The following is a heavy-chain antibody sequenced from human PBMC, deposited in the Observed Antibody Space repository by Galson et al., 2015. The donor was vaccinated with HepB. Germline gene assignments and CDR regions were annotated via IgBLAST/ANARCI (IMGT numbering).Heavy chain of an antibody. Sequence: SLRLSCAASGFTVSTSGINWVRQAPGMGLEWVSSISSSDYIYYADSVKGRFTISRDNANNSLYLHMNSLRADDTAVYYCAGTTGAWGRGTLVTVSS. J-gene: IGHJ4*02. CDR1: GFTVSTSG. V-gene: IGHV3-21*01. D-gene: IGHD1-1*01. CDR3: AGTTGA. CDR2: ISSSDYI.